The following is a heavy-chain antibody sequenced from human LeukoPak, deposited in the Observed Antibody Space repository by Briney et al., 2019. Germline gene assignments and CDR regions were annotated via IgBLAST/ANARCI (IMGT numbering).Heavy chain of an antibody. D-gene: IGHD3-22*01. V-gene: IGHV5-51*01. CDR3: ARLDYYDSSGYYQKYYYYYGMDV. J-gene: IGHJ6*02. CDR1: GYSFTSYW. CDR2: IYPGDSDT. Sequence: GESLKISCKGSGYSFTSYWIGWVRQMPGKGLEWMGIIYPGDSDTRYSPSFQGQVTISADKSISTAYLQWSSLKASDTAMYYCARLDYYDSSGYYQKYYYYYGMDVWGQETTVTVSS.